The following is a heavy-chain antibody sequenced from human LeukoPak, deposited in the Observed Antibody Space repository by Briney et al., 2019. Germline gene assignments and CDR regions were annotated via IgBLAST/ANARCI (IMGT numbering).Heavy chain of an antibody. CDR3: ARGRGWPEYQLLWL. CDR1: GGTFSSYA. CDR2: IIPIFGTA. D-gene: IGHD2-2*01. J-gene: IGHJ4*02. Sequence: SVKLSCKSSGGTFSSYAISWERQAPGQGHERMGGIIPIFGTANYAQKFQGRVTITADESTSTAYMELSSLRSEDTAVYYCARGRGWPEYQLLWLWGQGTLVTVSS. V-gene: IGHV1-69*13.